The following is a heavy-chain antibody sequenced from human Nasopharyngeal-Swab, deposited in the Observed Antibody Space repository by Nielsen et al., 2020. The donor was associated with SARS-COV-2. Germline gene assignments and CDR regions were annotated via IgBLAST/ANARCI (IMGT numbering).Heavy chain of an antibody. V-gene: IGHV4-31*03. CDR2: VYYSGST. J-gene: IGHJ5*02. CDR3: ARLNGIAAAGTGWFDP. CDR1: GGSISSGGYY. D-gene: IGHD6-13*01. Sequence: SETLSLTCTVSGGSISSGGYYWRWIRQHPGKGLEWIGYVYYSGSTYYNPSLKSRVTISVDTSKNQFSLKLSSVTAADTAVYYCARLNGIAAAGTGWFDPWGQGTLVTVSS.